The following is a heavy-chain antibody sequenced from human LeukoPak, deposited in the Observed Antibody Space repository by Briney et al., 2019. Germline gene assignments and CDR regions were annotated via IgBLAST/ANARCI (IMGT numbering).Heavy chain of an antibody. J-gene: IGHJ3*02. Sequence: PGGSLTLSCGASGFIFRTYGMHWVRQAPGKGLEWVAVMSYDGSTKYYADPVKGRFTISRDNSKNMLYLQMNSLRAEDTAVYYCAKDSGELLYGHGFDIWGDGTLVRVSS. D-gene: IGHD3-10*01. CDR1: GFIFRTYG. CDR3: AKDSGELLYGHGFDI. CDR2: MSYDGSTK. V-gene: IGHV3-30*18.